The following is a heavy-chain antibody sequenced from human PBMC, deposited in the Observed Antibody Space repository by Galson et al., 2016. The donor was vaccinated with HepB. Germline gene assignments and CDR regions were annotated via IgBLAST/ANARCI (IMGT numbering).Heavy chain of an antibody. CDR1: GFTVSTNY. J-gene: IGHJ3*02. CDR2: IYTGGST. D-gene: IGHD1/OR15-1a*01. Sequence: SLRLSCAASGFTVSTNYMSWVRQAPGKGLEWISVIYTGGSTFYADSVKGRFTISRDTSKNTLYLQMNNLRAEDTAVYYCARGQQQVIIRAFDIWGQGTMVTVSS. CDR3: ARGQQQVIIRAFDI. V-gene: IGHV3-53*01.